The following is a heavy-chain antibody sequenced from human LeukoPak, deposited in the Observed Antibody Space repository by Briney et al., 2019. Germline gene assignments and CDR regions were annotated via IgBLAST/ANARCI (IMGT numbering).Heavy chain of an antibody. D-gene: IGHD2-15*01. V-gene: IGHV3-21*01. CDR3: ARLGVVSDAFDI. J-gene: IGHJ3*02. CDR2: ISSSSSYI. CDR1: GFTFSSYS. Sequence: PGGSLRLSCAASGFTFSSYSMNWVRQAPGKGLEWVSSISSSSSYIYYADSVKGRFTISRDNAKNSLYLQMNSLRAEDTAVYYCARLGVVSDAFDIWGQGTMVTVSS.